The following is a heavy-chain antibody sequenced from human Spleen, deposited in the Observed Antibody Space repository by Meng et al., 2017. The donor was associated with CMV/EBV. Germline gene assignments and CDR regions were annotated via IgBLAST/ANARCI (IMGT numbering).Heavy chain of an antibody. CDR3: ARDKEGSSGWYTWFDP. J-gene: IGHJ5*02. CDR2: IYYSGST. Sequence: RLRLQESGPGLVKPSETLSLTCTVSGGSISSSSYYWGWIRQPPGKGLEWIGSIYYSGSTYYNPSLKSRVTISVDTSKNQFSLKLSSVTAADTAVYYCARDKEGSSGWYTWFDPWGQGTLVTVSS. CDR1: GGSISSSSYY. D-gene: IGHD6-19*01. V-gene: IGHV4-39*06.